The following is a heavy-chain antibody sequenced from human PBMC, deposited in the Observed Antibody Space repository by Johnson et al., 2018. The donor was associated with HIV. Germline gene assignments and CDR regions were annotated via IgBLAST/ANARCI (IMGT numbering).Heavy chain of an antibody. V-gene: IGHV3-30*04. Sequence: QVQLVESGGGVVQPGRSLRLSCVASGFTFSSYAMHWVRQAPGKGLEWVAVISYDGSNKYYADSVKGRFTISRDNSKNTLYLQMNSLRAEDTAVYYCARGMAQIAFDIWGQGTMVTVSS. J-gene: IGHJ3*02. D-gene: IGHD5-24*01. CDR1: GFTFSSYA. CDR3: ARGMAQIAFDI. CDR2: ISYDGSNK.